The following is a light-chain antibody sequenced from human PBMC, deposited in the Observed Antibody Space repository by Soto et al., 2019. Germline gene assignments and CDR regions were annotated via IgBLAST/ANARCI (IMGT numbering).Light chain of an antibody. CDR3: QQASGFPVT. J-gene: IGKJ4*01. Sequence: DVQMTQSPSSVSASLGDRVTITCRASQAISNWLAWYQQKPGGAPKLLIYAASSLQSGVPSRFSGSGSGTDFTLTITSLQPEDFATYYCQQASGFPVTFGGGTKVDIK. CDR2: AAS. V-gene: IGKV1-12*01. CDR1: QAISNW.